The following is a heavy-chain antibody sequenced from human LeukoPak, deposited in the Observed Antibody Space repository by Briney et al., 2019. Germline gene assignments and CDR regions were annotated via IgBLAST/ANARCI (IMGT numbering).Heavy chain of an antibody. CDR2: IRWNSGRI. J-gene: IGHJ4*02. CDR1: GFTFDDYA. D-gene: IGHD4/OR15-4a*01. CDR3: ARRTGAYSHPYDY. Sequence: SMRLSCAPSGFTFDDYAMQWDRQPQEEGREWVSGIRWNSGRIGYAGSVKGRFTTSRDTAENSLYMRMNSLRAADTAIYYRARRTGAYSHPYDYWGQGTLVTVSS. V-gene: IGHV3-9*01.